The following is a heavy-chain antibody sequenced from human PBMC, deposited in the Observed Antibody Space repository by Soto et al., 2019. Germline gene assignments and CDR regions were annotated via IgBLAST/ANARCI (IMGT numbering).Heavy chain of an antibody. CDR1: GYTFTSYD. CDR2: MNPNSGNT. J-gene: IGHJ3*02. CDR3: ARGTSSWPWAFDI. D-gene: IGHD6-13*01. Sequence: ASVKVSCKASGYTFTSYDINWVRQATGQGLEWMGWMNPNSGNTGYAQKFQGRVTMTRNTSIITAYMELSSLRSEDTAVYYCARGTSSWPWAFDIWGQGTMVTVSS. V-gene: IGHV1-8*01.